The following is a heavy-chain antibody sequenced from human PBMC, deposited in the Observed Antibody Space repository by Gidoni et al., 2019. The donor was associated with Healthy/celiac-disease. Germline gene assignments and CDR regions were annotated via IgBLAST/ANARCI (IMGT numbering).Heavy chain of an antibody. CDR1: GSTFSSYS. J-gene: IGHJ6*02. D-gene: IGHD2-15*01. Sequence: EVQLVESGGGLVKPGGSLRLSCAAPGSTFSSYSMNWVRQAPGKGLEWVSSISSSSSYIYYADSVKGRFTISRDNAKNSLYLQMNSLRAEDTAVYYCARDKVRGSPYYYYGMDVWGQGTTVTVSS. CDR3: ARDKVRGSPYYYYGMDV. CDR2: ISSSSSYI. V-gene: IGHV3-21*01.